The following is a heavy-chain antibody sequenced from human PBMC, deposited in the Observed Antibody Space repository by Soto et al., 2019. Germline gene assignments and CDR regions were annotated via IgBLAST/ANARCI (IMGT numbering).Heavy chain of an antibody. D-gene: IGHD1-26*01. Sequence: GASVKVSCKASGYTFTSYGISWVRQAPGQGLEWMGWINPNSGGTNYAQKFQGWVTMTRDTSISTAYMELSRLRSDDTAVYYCARDGVFLWSYLTRSYYYYGMDVWGQGTTVTVSS. J-gene: IGHJ6*02. V-gene: IGHV1-2*04. CDR3: ARDGVFLWSYLTRSYYYYGMDV. CDR2: INPNSGGT. CDR1: GYTFTSYG.